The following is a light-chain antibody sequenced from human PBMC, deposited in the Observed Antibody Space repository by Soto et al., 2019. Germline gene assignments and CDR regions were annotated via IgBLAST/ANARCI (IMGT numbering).Light chain of an antibody. J-gene: IGLJ1*01. CDR3: AAWDDSLNGYV. V-gene: IGLV1-44*01. CDR1: SSNIGSNT. CDR2: SNN. Sequence: QSVLTQPPSASGTPGQRVTIPCSGSSSNIGSNTVNWYQQLPGTAPKLLIYSNNQRPSGVPDRFSGSKSGTSASLAISGLQSEDEADYYWAAWDDSLNGYVFGTGTKVXVL.